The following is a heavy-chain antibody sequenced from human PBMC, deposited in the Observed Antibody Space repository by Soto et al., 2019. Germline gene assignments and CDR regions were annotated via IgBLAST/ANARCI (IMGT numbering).Heavy chain of an antibody. CDR1: GFTFANSW. CDR2: IKEDGSET. V-gene: IGHV3-7*03. J-gene: IGHJ4*02. Sequence: EVQLVESGGGLVRPGGSLRLSCAASGFTFANSWMAWVRQAPGKGLEWVANIKEDGSETYYVDSLRGRFAISRDNAKSSLFLQMTGLRADDTAVYFCAKRDVPHSTSNAYFYDHWGRGVLVTVSS. CDR3: AKRDVPHSTSNAYFYDH. D-gene: IGHD2-21*02.